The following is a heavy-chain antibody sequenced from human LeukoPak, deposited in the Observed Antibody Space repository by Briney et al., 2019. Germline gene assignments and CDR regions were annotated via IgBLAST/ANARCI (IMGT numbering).Heavy chain of an antibody. V-gene: IGHV4-34*01. CDR1: GGSFSGYY. CDR3: ARERDSGTDY. J-gene: IGHJ4*02. D-gene: IGHD1-26*01. Sequence: PSETLSLTCAVYGGSFSGYYRSWIRQPPGKGLEWIGEINHSGSTNYNPSLKSRVTISVDTSKNQFSLKLSSVTAADTAVYYCARERDSGTDYWGQGTLVTVSS. CDR2: INHSGST.